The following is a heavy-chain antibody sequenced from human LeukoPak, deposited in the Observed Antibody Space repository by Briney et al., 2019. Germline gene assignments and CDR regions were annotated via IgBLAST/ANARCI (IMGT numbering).Heavy chain of an antibody. V-gene: IGHV3-64*02. CDR1: GFTFSNYA. D-gene: IGHD6-13*01. CDR2: INDNGDTT. J-gene: IGHJ3*02. CDR3: ARGHRSSWFDAFDI. Sequence: GGSLRLSCAAPGFTFSNYAFHWVRQAPGKGLEYVSAINDNGDTTYYADSVKGRFTISRDISKNTLFLQMGSLRTEDMAVYYCARGHRSSWFDAFDIWGQGIMVTVSS.